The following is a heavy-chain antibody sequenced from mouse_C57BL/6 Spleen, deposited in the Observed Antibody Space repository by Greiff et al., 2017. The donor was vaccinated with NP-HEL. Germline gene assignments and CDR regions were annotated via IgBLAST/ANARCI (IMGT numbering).Heavy chain of an antibody. D-gene: IGHD1-1*01. CDR1: GYKFTGYW. V-gene: IGHV1-9*01. CDR2: ILTGSGST. CDR3: ARSITTVVAGENY. Sequence: VQLQQSGAELMKAGASVKLSCKATGYKFTGYWIKGVKQRPGHGLEWVGGILTGSGSTNYNEKFKGKATFTADTSSNTAYMQLSSLTTEDSAIYYCARSITTVVAGENYWGQGTTLTVSS. J-gene: IGHJ2*01.